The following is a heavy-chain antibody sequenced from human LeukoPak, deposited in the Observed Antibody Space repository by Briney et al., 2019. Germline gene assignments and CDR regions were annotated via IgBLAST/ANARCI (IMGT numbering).Heavy chain of an antibody. J-gene: IGHJ4*02. V-gene: IGHV3-7*01. CDR1: GFTFDDYA. Sequence: GGSLRLSCAASGFTFDDYAMHWVRQAPGKGLEWVANIKQDGSEKYYVDSVKGRFTISRDNAENSLYLQMTSLGAEDTAVYYCARATPISGWYSVYWGQGTLVTVSS. D-gene: IGHD6-19*01. CDR3: ARATPISGWYSVY. CDR2: IKQDGSEK.